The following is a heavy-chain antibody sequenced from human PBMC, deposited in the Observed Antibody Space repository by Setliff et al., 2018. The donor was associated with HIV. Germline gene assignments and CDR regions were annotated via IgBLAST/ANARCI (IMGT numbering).Heavy chain of an antibody. CDR1: GYTFIEDY. J-gene: IGHJ4*02. CDR2: VDPADSGA. Sequence: GASVKVSCKTSGYTFIEDYIHWVRQAPGKGFEWMGRVDPADSGAIVALQFQGGLFLGADTSTDTAYMELTGLTSEDAAMYFCATLRGIGRTLHWAQGTLVTVSS. D-gene: IGHD1-26*01. V-gene: IGHV1-69-2*01. CDR3: ATLRGIGRTLH.